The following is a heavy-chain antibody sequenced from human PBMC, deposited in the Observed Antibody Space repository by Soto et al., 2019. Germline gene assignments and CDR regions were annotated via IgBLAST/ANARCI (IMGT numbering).Heavy chain of an antibody. J-gene: IGHJ4*02. V-gene: IGHV1-3*04. CDR1: GYTFTGSV. D-gene: IGHD4-17*01. Sequence: GASVKVSCKASGYTFTGSVMRWVRQAPGQRLEWMGWINTGNGITQYSQRFQGRVTLTSDTSASTADMELSNLRSEDTALYYCACEIDAITATTLDFWGQGTLVTVSS. CDR2: INTGNGIT. CDR3: ACEIDAITATTLDF.